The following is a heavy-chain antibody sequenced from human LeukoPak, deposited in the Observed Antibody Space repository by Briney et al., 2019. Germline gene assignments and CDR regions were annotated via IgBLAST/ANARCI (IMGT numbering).Heavy chain of an antibody. V-gene: IGHV1-69*13. CDR3: ARGGSSSWYRFYYGMDV. Sequence: GASVKVSCKASGGTFSSYAISWVRQAPGQGLEWMGGIIPIFGTANYAQKFQGRVTITADESTSTAYMELSSLRSEDTAVYYCARGGSSSWYRFYYGMDVWGQGTTVTVSS. CDR2: IIPIFGTA. J-gene: IGHJ6*02. CDR1: GGTFSSYA. D-gene: IGHD6-13*01.